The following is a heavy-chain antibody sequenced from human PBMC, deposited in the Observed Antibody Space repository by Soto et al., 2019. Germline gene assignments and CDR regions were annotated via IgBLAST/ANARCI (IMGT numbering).Heavy chain of an antibody. Sequence: ETLSLTCTVSGGSISSSSYYWGWIRQPPGKGLEWIGSIYYSGSTYYNPSLKSRVTISVDTSKNQFSLKLSSVTAADTAVYYCARLIDYYGSGSYFRYWFDPWGQGTLVTVSS. CDR2: IYYSGST. J-gene: IGHJ5*02. CDR1: GGSISSSSYY. CDR3: ARLIDYYGSGSYFRYWFDP. D-gene: IGHD3-10*01. V-gene: IGHV4-39*01.